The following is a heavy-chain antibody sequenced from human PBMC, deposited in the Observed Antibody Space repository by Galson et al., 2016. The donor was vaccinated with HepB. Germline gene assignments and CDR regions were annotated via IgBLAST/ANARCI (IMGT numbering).Heavy chain of an antibody. Sequence: SETLSLTCAVSGASISDSNWWTWVRQVPGKGLEWIGEIYHTGTSNNNPFLNSRFTLSVDTSRNQFSLNITSVTAADTAVYYCARAAVIPGARMVFDSWGQGILVTVSS. D-gene: IGHD2-2*01. CDR1: GASISDSNW. J-gene: IGHJ5*01. V-gene: IGHV4-4*02. CDR2: IYHTGTS. CDR3: ARAAVIPGARMVFDS.